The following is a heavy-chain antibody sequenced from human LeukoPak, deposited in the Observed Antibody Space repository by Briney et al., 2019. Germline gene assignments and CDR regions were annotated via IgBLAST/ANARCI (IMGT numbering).Heavy chain of an antibody. D-gene: IGHD3-22*01. CDR3: ARFTYDSSGSNYYFDY. CDR2: IHHNGST. Sequence: SETLSLTCAVYGGSFSGYYWSWIRQPPGKGLEWIGEIHHNGSTNYNPSLKSRVTMSVDTSKNQFSLKLSSVTAADTAVYYCARFTYDSSGSNYYFDYWGQGTLVTVSS. J-gene: IGHJ4*02. CDR1: GGSFSGYY. V-gene: IGHV4-34*01.